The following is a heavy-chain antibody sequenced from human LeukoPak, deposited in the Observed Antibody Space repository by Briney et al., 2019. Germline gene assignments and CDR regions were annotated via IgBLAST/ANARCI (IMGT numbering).Heavy chain of an antibody. CDR1: GFTFINYA. V-gene: IGHV3-23*01. CDR2: LSGSGGST. Sequence: GGSLRLSCAASGFTFINYAMGWVRQAPGKGLEWVSTLSGSGGSTYYADSVKGRFTISRDTSKNTLYLQMNSLRAEDTAVYYCARADQIGYCSSTSCSSFDYWGQGTLVTVSS. D-gene: IGHD2-2*01. CDR3: ARADQIGYCSSTSCSSFDY. J-gene: IGHJ4*02.